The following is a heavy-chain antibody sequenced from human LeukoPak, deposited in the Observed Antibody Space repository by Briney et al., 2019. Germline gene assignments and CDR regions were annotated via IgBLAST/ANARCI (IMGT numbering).Heavy chain of an antibody. J-gene: IGHJ5*02. V-gene: IGHV4-59*07. CDR3: ARGGYYYDSSGRKNWFDP. Sequence: SDTLSLTCTVSGGSISSYYWSWIRQPPGKGLEWIGYIYYSGSTNYNPSLKSRVTISVDTSKNQFSLKLSSVTAADTAVYYCARGGYYYDSSGRKNWFDPWGQGTLVTVSS. CDR2: IYYSGST. D-gene: IGHD3-22*01. CDR1: GGSISSYY.